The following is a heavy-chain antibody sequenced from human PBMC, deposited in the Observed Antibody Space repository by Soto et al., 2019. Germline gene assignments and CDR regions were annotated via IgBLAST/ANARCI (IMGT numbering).Heavy chain of an antibody. CDR1: GYTFTSYG. J-gene: IGHJ4*02. Sequence: QVQLVQSGAEVKKPGASVKVSCKASGYTFTSYGISWVRQAPGQGLEWMGWISAYNGNKKYAQKLQGRVTMPTNTSTNTAYMELRSLRSEDTAVYYCARDPESFDYWAQGTLVTVSS. CDR3: ARDPESFDY. V-gene: IGHV1-18*01. CDR2: ISAYNGNK.